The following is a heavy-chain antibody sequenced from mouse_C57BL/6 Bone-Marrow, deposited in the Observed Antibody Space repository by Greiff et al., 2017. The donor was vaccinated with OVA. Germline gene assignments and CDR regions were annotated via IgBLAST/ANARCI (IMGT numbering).Heavy chain of an antibody. CDR3: ARRADYYGSSLDY. J-gene: IGHJ2*01. Sequence: VQLQQSGAELVRPGASVKLSCKASGYTFTDYYINWVKQRPGQGLEWIARIYPGSGNTYYNEKFKGQATLTAEKSSSTAYMQLSSLTSEDSAVYFCARRADYYGSSLDYWGQGTTLTVSS. V-gene: IGHV1-76*01. CDR1: GYTFTDYY. D-gene: IGHD1-1*01. CDR2: IYPGSGNT.